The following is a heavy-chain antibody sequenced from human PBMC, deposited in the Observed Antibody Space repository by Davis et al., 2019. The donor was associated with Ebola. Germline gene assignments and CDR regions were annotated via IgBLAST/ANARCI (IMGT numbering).Heavy chain of an antibody. CDR3: ARVRGRFLEWPFFDY. J-gene: IGHJ4*02. D-gene: IGHD3-3*01. Sequence: GESLKISCAASGFTVSSNYMSWVRQAPGKGLEWVSVIYSGGSTYYADSVKGRFTISRDNSKNTLYLQMNSLRAEDTAVYYCARVRGRFLEWPFFDYWGQGTLVTVSS. CDR2: IYSGGST. CDR1: GFTVSSNY. V-gene: IGHV3-66*01.